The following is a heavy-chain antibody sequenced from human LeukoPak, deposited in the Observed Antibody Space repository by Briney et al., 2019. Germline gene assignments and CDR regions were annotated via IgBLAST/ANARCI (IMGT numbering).Heavy chain of an antibody. V-gene: IGHV4-61*08. D-gene: IGHD3-3*01. Sequence: PSETLSLTCTVSGDSISSGDYYWTWIRQHPGKGLEWIGCIYYSGSTNYNPSLKSRVTISVDTSKNQFSLKLSSVTAADTAVYYCARDRHYDFWSGQLLDAFDIWGQGTMVTVSS. CDR2: IYYSGST. J-gene: IGHJ3*02. CDR3: ARDRHYDFWSGQLLDAFDI. CDR1: GDSISSGDYY.